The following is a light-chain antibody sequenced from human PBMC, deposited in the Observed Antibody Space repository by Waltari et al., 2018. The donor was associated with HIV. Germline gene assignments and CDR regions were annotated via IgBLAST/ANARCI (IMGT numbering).Light chain of an antibody. CDR3: QSYDRSLSAWV. CDR1: SSNIGADYH. CDR2: GNS. Sequence: QSVLAQPPSVSGAPGPRVTISCTGSSSNIGADYHVYWYQHLPGTAPTLRISGNSNRPSGVPNRFSGSKSDTSASLAITGLQAEDEADYYCQSYDRSLSAWVFGGGTRLNVL. J-gene: IGLJ3*02. V-gene: IGLV1-40*01.